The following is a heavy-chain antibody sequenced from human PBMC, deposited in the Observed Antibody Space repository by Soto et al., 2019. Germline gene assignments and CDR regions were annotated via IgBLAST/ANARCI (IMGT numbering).Heavy chain of an antibody. J-gene: IGHJ4*02. Sequence: QVQLVESGGGVVQPGRSLRLSCTASGFTFSSYAMYWVRQAPGKGLEWVARISYDGSNQFYGDSVKGRFTISRDNSKNTLYLQLNSLRSEDSAVYYCAKDRGAEYWGKGTLVTVSS. V-gene: IGHV3-30*18. CDR2: ISYDGSNQ. CDR1: GFTFSSYA. CDR3: AKDRGAEY.